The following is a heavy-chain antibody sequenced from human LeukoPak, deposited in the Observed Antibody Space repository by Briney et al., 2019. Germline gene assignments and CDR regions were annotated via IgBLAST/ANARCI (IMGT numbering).Heavy chain of an antibody. CDR3: ARAPLSTYTPVSMDV. V-gene: IGHV1-69*04. Sequence: ASVKVSCKASGGTFSTYAISWVRQAPGQGLEWMGRIIPILSIANYAQKFQGRVTITADKSTSTAYMELSSLRSEDTAVYYCARAPLSTYTPVSMDVWGQGTTVTVSS. J-gene: IGHJ6*02. D-gene: IGHD4-11*01. CDR2: IIPILSIA. CDR1: GGTFSTYA.